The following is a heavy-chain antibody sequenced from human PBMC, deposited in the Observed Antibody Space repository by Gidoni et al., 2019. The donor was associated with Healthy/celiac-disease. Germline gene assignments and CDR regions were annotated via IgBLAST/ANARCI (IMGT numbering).Heavy chain of an antibody. J-gene: IGHJ4*02. V-gene: IGHV1-2*02. CDR1: GYTFTGYY. Sequence: QVQLVQSGAEVTKHGASVKVSCKASGYTFTGYYMHWVRQAPGQGLAWMGWLNPNSGGTNYAQKFQGRVTMTRDTSISTAYMELSRLRSDDTAVYYCAPSSYGSGKIDYWGQGTLVTVSS. D-gene: IGHD3-10*01. CDR2: LNPNSGGT. CDR3: APSSYGSGKIDY.